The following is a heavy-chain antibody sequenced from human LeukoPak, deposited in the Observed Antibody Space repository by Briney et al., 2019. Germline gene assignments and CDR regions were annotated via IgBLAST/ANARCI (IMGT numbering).Heavy chain of an antibody. CDR1: GYTFTSYY. Sequence: ASVNVSCKASGYTFTSYYMHWVRQAPGQGLGWMGIINPSGGSTSYAQKFQGRVTMTRDTSTSTVYMELSSLRSEDTAVYYCARDSLLRYYYYGMDVWGQGTTVTVSS. CDR2: INPSGGST. V-gene: IGHV1-46*01. CDR3: ARDSLLRYYYYGMDV. J-gene: IGHJ6*02.